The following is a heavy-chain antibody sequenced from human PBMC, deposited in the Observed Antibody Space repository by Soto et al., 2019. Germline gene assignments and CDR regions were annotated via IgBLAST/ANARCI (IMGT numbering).Heavy chain of an antibody. CDR3: ARGPVLGYCSSTSCYVGQNYYYGMDV. CDR2: IYYSGST. V-gene: IGHV4-59*08. CDR1: GGSISSYY. Sequence: SETLSLTCTVSGGSISSYYWSWIRQPPGKGLEWIGYIYYSGSTNYNPSLKSRVTISVDTSKNQFSLKLSSVTAADTPVYYCARGPVLGYCSSTSCYVGQNYYYGMDVWGQGTTVTVSS. D-gene: IGHD2-2*01. J-gene: IGHJ6*02.